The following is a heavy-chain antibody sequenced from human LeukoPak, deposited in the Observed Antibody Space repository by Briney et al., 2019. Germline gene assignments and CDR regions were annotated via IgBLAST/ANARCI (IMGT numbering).Heavy chain of an antibody. V-gene: IGHV1-69*04. CDR2: IIPILGIA. CDR1: GYTFTSYG. Sequence: SVKVSCKASGYTFTSYGISWVRQAPGQGLEWMGRIIPILGIANYAQKFQGRVTITADKSTSTAYMELSSLRSEDTAVYYCARASSGWYGAFDYWGQGTLVTVSS. J-gene: IGHJ4*02. D-gene: IGHD6-19*01. CDR3: ARASSGWYGAFDY.